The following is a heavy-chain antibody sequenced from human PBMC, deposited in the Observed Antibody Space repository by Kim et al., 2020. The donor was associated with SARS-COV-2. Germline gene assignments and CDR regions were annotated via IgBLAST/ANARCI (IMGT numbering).Heavy chain of an antibody. CDR2: IYYSGST. Sequence: SETLSLTCTVSGGSISSSSYYWGWIRQHQGKGLEWMGSIYYSGSTYYNSSLKSRVTISVDTSKNQFSLKLSSVTAADTAVYYCARHVGYSSGWYRGLRYYGMDVWGQGTTVTVSS. J-gene: IGHJ6*02. V-gene: IGHV4-39*01. D-gene: IGHD6-19*01. CDR3: ARHVGYSSGWYRGLRYYGMDV. CDR1: GGSISSSSYY.